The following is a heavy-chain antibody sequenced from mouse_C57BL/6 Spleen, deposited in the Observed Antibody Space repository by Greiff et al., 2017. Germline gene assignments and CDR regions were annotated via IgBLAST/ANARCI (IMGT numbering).Heavy chain of an antibody. CDR1: GYTFTEYT. CDR2: FYPGSGSI. D-gene: IGHD1-1*01. CDR3: ARHEGDYYLFAY. V-gene: IGHV1-62-2*01. J-gene: IGHJ3*01. Sequence: VKLVESGAELVKPGASVKLSCKASGYTFTEYTIHWVKQRSGQGLEWIGWFYPGSGSIKYNEKFKDKATLTADKSSSTVYMELSRLTSEDSAVYFCARHEGDYYLFAYWGQGTLVTVSA.